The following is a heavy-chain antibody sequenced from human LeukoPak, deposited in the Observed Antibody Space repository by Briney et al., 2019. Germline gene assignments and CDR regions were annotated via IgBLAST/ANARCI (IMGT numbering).Heavy chain of an antibody. Sequence: SETLSLTCTVSGGSIRSSYYYWGWIRQPPGKGLEWIGSIYDSGSTYYNPSLKSRVTISVDTSKNQFSLKLNSVTAADTAVYYCARETVLDRRNWFDPWGQGTLVTVSS. J-gene: IGHJ5*02. CDR3: ARETVLDRRNWFDP. V-gene: IGHV4-39*02. CDR2: IYDSGST. CDR1: GGSIRSSYYY. D-gene: IGHD3-3*02.